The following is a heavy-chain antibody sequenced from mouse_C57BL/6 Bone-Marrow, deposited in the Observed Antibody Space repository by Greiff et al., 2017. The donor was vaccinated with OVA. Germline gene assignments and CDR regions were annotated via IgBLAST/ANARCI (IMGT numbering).Heavy chain of an antibody. CDR3: ARSRYYYGSSPLAY. CDR1: GYTFTSYG. CDR2: IYPRSGNT. Sequence: VKLQESGAELARPGASVKLSCKASGYTFTSYGISWVKQRTGQGLEWIGEIYPRSGNTYYNEKFKGKATLTADKSSSTAYMELRSLTSEDSAVYFCARSRYYYGSSPLAYWGQGTLVTVSA. J-gene: IGHJ3*01. D-gene: IGHD1-1*01. V-gene: IGHV1-81*01.